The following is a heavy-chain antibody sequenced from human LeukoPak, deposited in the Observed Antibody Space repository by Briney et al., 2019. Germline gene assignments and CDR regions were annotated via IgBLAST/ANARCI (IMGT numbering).Heavy chain of an antibody. J-gene: IGHJ4*02. D-gene: IGHD3-22*01. Sequence: ASVKVSCKASGGTFSSYAISWVRQAPGQGLEWMGGIIPIFGTANYAQKFQGRVTIIADESTSTAYMELSSLRSEDTAVYYCARGKTYYYDSSGYSFDYWGQGTLVTVSS. CDR3: ARGKTYYYDSSGYSFDY. CDR1: GGTFSSYA. V-gene: IGHV1-69*01. CDR2: IIPIFGTA.